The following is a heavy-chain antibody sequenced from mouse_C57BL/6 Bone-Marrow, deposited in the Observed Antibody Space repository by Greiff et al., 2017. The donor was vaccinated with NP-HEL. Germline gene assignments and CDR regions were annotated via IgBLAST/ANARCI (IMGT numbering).Heavy chain of an antibody. Sequence: EVKLVESGGGLVKPGGSLKLSCAASGFTFSSYAMSWVRQTPEKRLEWVATISDGGSYTYYPDNVKGRFTLSRDNAKNTLYLQMSHLKSEDTAMYYCARGAVVAWYFDVWGTGTTVTVSS. V-gene: IGHV5-4*03. CDR3: ARGAVVAWYFDV. D-gene: IGHD1-1*01. J-gene: IGHJ1*03. CDR1: GFTFSSYA. CDR2: ISDGGSYT.